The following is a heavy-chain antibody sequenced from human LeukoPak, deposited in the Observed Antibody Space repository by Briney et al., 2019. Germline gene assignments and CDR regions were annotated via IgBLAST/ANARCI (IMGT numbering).Heavy chain of an antibody. J-gene: IGHJ4*02. Sequence: GGSLRLSCTASGFTFSNYPINFVRQAPGKGLDWVSAISGSGTTIYYADAVRGRFTISRDNSKNTLYVQMNSLRDEDTAVYYCAKDRRWESPHYLDSWGQGTLVTVSS. D-gene: IGHD1-26*01. CDR1: GFTFSNYP. CDR2: ISGSGTTI. V-gene: IGHV3-23*01. CDR3: AKDRRWESPHYLDS.